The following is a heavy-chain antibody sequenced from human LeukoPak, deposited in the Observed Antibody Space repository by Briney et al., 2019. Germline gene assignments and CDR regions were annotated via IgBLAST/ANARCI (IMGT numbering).Heavy chain of an antibody. Sequence: GGSLRPSCAASGFTVSSNYMIWVRQPPGMGLEWVSVFYPGGTTYYADSVKGRFSISRDNSKNIVSLQMNSLRAEDTAVYYCARDALVPDGFDLWGQGTMVTVSS. V-gene: IGHV3-66*01. D-gene: IGHD6-13*01. CDR3: ARDALVPDGFDL. CDR1: GFTVSSNY. J-gene: IGHJ3*01. CDR2: FYPGGTT.